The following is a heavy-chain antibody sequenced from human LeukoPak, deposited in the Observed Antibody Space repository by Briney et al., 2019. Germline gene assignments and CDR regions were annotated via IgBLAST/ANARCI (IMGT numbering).Heavy chain of an antibody. CDR2: INHSGST. V-gene: IGHV4-34*01. CDR3: ARMWTQGIAAAGTDY. J-gene: IGHJ4*02. CDR1: GGSFSGYY. Sequence: SETLSLTCAVYGGSFSGYYWSWIRQPPGKGLEWIGEINHSGSTNYNPSLRSRVTISVDTSKNQFSLKLSSVTAADTAVYYCARMWTQGIAAAGTDYWGQGTLVTVSS. D-gene: IGHD6-13*01.